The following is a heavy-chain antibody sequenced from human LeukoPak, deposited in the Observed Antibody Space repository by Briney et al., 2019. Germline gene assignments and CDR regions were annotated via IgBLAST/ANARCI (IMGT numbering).Heavy chain of an antibody. Sequence: GGSLRLSCAASGFTFSSYSMNWVRQAPGKGLEWVSAISGSGGSTYYADSVKGRFTISRDNSKNTLYLQMNSLRAEDTAVYYCARDSGWLRFHYWGQGTLVTVSS. V-gene: IGHV3-23*01. CDR3: ARDSGWLRFHY. CDR1: GFTFSSYS. J-gene: IGHJ4*02. CDR2: ISGSGGST. D-gene: IGHD5-12*01.